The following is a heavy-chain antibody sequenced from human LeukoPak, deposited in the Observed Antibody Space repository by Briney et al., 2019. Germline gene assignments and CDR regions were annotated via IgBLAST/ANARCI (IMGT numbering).Heavy chain of an antibody. CDR3: ARDPPSPSFYDILTGEAALTSVDI. Sequence: GGSLRLSCAASGFTFSSYWMSWVRQAPGKGLEWVANIKQEGSEKYYVDSVKGRFTISRDNAKNSLYLQMNSLRAEDTAVYYCARDPPSPSFYDILTGEAALTSVDIWGQGTMVTVSS. D-gene: IGHD3-9*01. CDR1: GFTFSSYW. J-gene: IGHJ3*02. V-gene: IGHV3-7*01. CDR2: IKQEGSEK.